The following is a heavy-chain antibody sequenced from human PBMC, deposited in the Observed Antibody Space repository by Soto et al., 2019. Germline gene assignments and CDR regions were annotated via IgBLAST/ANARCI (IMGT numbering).Heavy chain of an antibody. CDR3: ASERVRSGYSHYYRMDV. CDR2: TYYTGST. D-gene: IGHD3-3*01. J-gene: IGHJ6*02. Sequence: QVQLQESGPGLVKPSETLSLTCTVSGGSVSSGSYYWGWIRQPPGKGLEWIGYTYYTGSTNYNHPLKSGVTISVDTSKNQFSLILSSVPAADTAVYYCASERVRSGYSHYYRMDVWVQGTTVTVSS. V-gene: IGHV4-61*01. CDR1: GGSVSSGSYY.